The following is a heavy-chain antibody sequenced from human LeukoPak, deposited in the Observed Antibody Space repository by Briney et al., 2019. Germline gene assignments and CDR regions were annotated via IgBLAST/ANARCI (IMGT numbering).Heavy chain of an antibody. Sequence: ASVKVSCKASGYTFTSYYMHWVRQAPRQGLEWTGIINPSGGSTSYAQKFQGRVTMTRDTSTSTVYMELSSLRSEDTAVYYCATDLHSMVRGVISYYYYYMDVWGKGTTVTVSS. CDR3: ATDLHSMVRGVISYYYYYMDV. J-gene: IGHJ6*03. CDR1: GYTFTSYY. D-gene: IGHD3-10*01. V-gene: IGHV1-46*01. CDR2: INPSGGST.